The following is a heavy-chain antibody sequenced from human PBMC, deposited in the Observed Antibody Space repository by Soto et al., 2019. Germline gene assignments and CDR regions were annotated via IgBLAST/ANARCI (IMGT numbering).Heavy chain of an antibody. J-gene: IGHJ4*02. CDR2: ISWNSGSI. D-gene: IGHD6-13*01. Sequence: GGSLRLSCAASGFTFDDYAMHWVRQAPGKGLEWVSGISWNSGSIGYADSVKGRFTISRDNAKNSLYLQMNSLRAEDTALYYCAKDNDGGYSSSRRRFDYWGQGTLVTVSS. CDR1: GFTFDDYA. V-gene: IGHV3-9*01. CDR3: AKDNDGGYSSSRRRFDY.